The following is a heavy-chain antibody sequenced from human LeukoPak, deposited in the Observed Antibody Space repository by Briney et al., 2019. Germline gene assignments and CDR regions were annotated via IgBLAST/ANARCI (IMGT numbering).Heavy chain of an antibody. CDR3: ARVVRPYYYGMDV. V-gene: IGHV4-61*01. J-gene: IGHJ6*02. Sequence: SETLSLTCTVSGGSVSSGSYYWSWIRQPPGKGLEWIGYIYHSGSTNYNPSLKSRVTISVDTSKNQFSLKLSSVTAADTAVYYCARVVRPYYYGMDVWGQGTTVTVSS. CDR1: GGSVSSGSYY. D-gene: IGHD3-16*01. CDR2: IYHSGST.